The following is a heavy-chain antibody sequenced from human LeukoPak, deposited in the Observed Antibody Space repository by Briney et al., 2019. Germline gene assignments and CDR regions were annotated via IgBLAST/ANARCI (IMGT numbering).Heavy chain of an antibody. Sequence: PGGSLRLSCAASGFTFSSYWMSWVRQAPGKGLEWVANIKQDGGEKYYVDSVKGRFTISRDNAKNSLYLQMNSLRAEDTAVYYCARDFIVSYYDSSGFGYWGQGTLFAASS. CDR2: IKQDGGEK. V-gene: IGHV3-7*05. J-gene: IGHJ4*02. D-gene: IGHD3-22*01. CDR3: ARDFIVSYYDSSGFGY. CDR1: GFTFSSYW.